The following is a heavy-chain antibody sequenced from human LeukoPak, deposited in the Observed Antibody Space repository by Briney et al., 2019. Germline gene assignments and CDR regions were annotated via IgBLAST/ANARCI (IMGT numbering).Heavy chain of an antibody. Sequence: PSETLSLTCTVSGGSISSYYWSWIRQPAGKGLEWIGRIYTSGGTNYNPSLKSRVTMSVDTSKNQFSLKLSSVTAADTAVYYCARDSGQHSGYDWSHWGQGALVTVSS. V-gene: IGHV4-4*07. CDR1: GGSISSYY. CDR3: ARDSGQHSGYDWSH. D-gene: IGHD5-12*01. J-gene: IGHJ4*02. CDR2: IYTSGGT.